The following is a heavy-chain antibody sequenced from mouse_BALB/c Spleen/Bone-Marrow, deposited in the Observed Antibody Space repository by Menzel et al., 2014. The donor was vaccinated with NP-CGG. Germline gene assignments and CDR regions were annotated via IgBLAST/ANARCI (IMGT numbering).Heavy chain of an antibody. CDR2: IWAGGST. D-gene: IGHD2-1*01. CDR3: ARDRDYGNYGWFAY. Sequence: QVHVKQSGPGLVAPSQSLSITCTVSGFSLTSYGVHWVRQPPGKGLEWLGVIWAGGSTNYNSALMSRLSISKDNSKSQVFLKMNSLQTDDTAMYYCARDRDYGNYGWFAYWGQGTLVTVSA. CDR1: GFSLTSYG. J-gene: IGHJ3*01. V-gene: IGHV2-9*02.